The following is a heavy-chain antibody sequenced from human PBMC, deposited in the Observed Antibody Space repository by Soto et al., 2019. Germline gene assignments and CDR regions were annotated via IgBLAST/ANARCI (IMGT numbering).Heavy chain of an antibody. Sequence: GGSLRLSCAASGFTFTNFAMSWVRQAPGKGLEWVAGVSGSGGSTYYADSVKGRFTISRDTSKNTLYLEMYSLRADDTAVYYCAKEGVSFSEHSTFDDPFYIWGQGTMLPVSS. CDR3: AKEGVSFSEHSTFDDPFYI. CDR2: VSGSGGST. V-gene: IGHV3-23*01. D-gene: IGHD3-9*01. CDR1: GFTFTNFA. J-gene: IGHJ3*02.